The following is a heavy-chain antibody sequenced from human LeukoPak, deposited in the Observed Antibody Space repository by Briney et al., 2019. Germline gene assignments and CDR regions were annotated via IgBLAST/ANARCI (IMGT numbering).Heavy chain of an antibody. CDR3: ARRRGNTSGFQGYYFDY. CDR2: IYYSGST. V-gene: IGHV4-31*03. CDR1: GGSVSSGDYY. Sequence: SQTLSLTCTVSGGSVSSGDYYWSWICQLPGKGLEWIGYIYYSGSTYYNPSLKSRLTISVDTSKNQFSLKLSSVTAADTAVYYCARRRGNTSGFQGYYFDYWGQGTLVTVSS. D-gene: IGHD6-19*01. J-gene: IGHJ4*02.